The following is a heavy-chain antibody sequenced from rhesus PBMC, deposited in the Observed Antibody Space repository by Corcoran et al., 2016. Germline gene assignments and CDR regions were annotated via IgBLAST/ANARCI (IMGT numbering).Heavy chain of an antibody. CDR3: ARCTSTTIRYFDL. CDR1: GGSISGYY. Sequence: QLQLQESGPGLVKPSETLSLTCAVSGGSISGYYWSWIRQPTGKGLEWIGNIDGNIAGTNDNPSLKSRVAMSKDTSKNQFSLKLGSVTAADTAVYYCARCTSTTIRYFDLWGPGTPITISS. CDR2: IDGNIAGT. V-gene: IGHV4-81*01. J-gene: IGHJ2*01. D-gene: IGHD2-2*01.